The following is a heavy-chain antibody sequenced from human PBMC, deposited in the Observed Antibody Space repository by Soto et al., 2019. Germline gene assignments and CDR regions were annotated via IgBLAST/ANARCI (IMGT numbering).Heavy chain of an antibody. CDR1: GYTFTGYS. D-gene: IGHD6-13*01. Sequence: ASVKVSCKASGYTFTGYSMHWVRQAPGQGLEWMGWINPNSGGTNYAQKFQGWVTMTRDTSISTAYMELSRLRSDDTAVYYCAIAAAGTTPYYYYYGMDVWGQGTTVTVSS. CDR2: INPNSGGT. CDR3: AIAAAGTTPYYYYYGMDV. V-gene: IGHV1-2*04. J-gene: IGHJ6*02.